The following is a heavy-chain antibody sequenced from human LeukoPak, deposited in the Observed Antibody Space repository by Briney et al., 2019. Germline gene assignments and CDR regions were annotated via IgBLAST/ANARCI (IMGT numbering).Heavy chain of an antibody. D-gene: IGHD2-15*01. V-gene: IGHV3-33*08. CDR2: IWYDGSDK. CDR3: ARVGCTGGSCLASNYYAMDV. CDR1: GFTFNASG. Sequence: GGSLRLSCAASGFTFNASGMNWVRQAPGKGLEWVAIIWYDGSDKYYADSVKGRFTLSRDNSKNTMYLQMNSLRAEDTAVYYCARVGCTGGSCLASNYYAMDVDCQGTTVTVSS. J-gene: IGHJ6*02.